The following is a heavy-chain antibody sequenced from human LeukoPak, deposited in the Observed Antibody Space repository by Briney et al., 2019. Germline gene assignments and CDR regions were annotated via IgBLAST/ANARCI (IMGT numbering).Heavy chain of an antibody. Sequence: ASVKVSCKSSGYTFTNYYIHWERQAPGQGLGWMGMIDPSDGRPTYGENFQGSVTMTKDTSTSTIYMELISLRSEDTAVYYCARGRSSSGWLYFDYWGQGTLVTVSS. V-gene: IGHV1-46*01. J-gene: IGHJ4*02. CDR2: IDPSDGRP. CDR1: GYTFTNYY. CDR3: ARGRSSSGWLYFDY. D-gene: IGHD6-19*01.